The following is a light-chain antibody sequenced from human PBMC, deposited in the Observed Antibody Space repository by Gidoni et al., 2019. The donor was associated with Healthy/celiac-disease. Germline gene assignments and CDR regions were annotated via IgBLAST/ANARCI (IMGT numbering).Light chain of an antibody. CDR2: AAS. Sequence: DIQMTHSPSSLSASVGDRVTITCRASQSISSYLNWYQQKPGKAPKLLIYAASSLQSGVPSRFSGSGSGTDFTLTISSLQPEDFATYYCQQSYSTPPWTFXXXTKVEIK. CDR3: QQSYSTPPWT. V-gene: IGKV1-39*01. CDR1: QSISSY. J-gene: IGKJ1*01.